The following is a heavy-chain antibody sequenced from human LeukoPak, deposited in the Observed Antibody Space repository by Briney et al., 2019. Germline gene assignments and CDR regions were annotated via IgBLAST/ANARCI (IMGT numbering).Heavy chain of an antibody. CDR3: ASGRDALRYFNWLSALDY. CDR2: ISAYNGNT. V-gene: IGHV1-18*01. D-gene: IGHD3-9*01. Sequence: ASVKVSCKASGYTFTSYGISWVRQAPGQGLEWMGWISAYNGNTNYAQKLQGRVTMTTDTSTSTAYMELRSLRSDDTAVYYCASGRDALRYFNWLSALDYWGQGTLVTVSS. J-gene: IGHJ4*02. CDR1: GYTFTSYG.